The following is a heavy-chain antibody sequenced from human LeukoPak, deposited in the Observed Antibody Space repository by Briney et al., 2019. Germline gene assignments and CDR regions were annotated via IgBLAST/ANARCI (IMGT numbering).Heavy chain of an antibody. J-gene: IGHJ5*02. CDR2: IYTSGST. CDR3: AREAWDIVVVPAALDGMSWFDP. V-gene: IGHV4-4*07. D-gene: IGHD2-2*01. CDR1: GGSISSYY. Sequence: PSETLSLTCTVSGGSISSYYWSWLRQPAGKGLEWIGRIYTSGSTNYNPSLKSRVTISVDKSKNQFSLKLSSVTAADTAVYYCAREAWDIVVVPAALDGMSWFDPWGQGTLVTVSS.